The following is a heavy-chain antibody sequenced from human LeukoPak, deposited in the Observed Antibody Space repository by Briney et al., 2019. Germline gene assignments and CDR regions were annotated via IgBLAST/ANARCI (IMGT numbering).Heavy chain of an antibody. CDR2: ISSSGTTI. D-gene: IGHD3-3*01. CDR3: ARGYYDLWSGYGGR. V-gene: IGHV3-48*03. J-gene: IGHJ4*02. Sequence: GGSLRLSCAASGFTFSNYEMNWFRQAPGKGLEWVSYISSSGTTIYYADSVKGRFTISRDNARNSLYLQMNSLRAEDTAVYYCARGYYDLWSGYGGRWGQGTLVTVSS. CDR1: GFTFSNYE.